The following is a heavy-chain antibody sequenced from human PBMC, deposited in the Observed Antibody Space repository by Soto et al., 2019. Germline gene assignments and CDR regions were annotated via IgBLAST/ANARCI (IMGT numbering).Heavy chain of an antibody. V-gene: IGHV4-61*01. D-gene: IGHD5-18*01. CDR2: IYYSGST. J-gene: IGHJ4*02. CDR1: GGSVSSGSHY. Sequence: QVQLQESGPGLVKPSETLSLTCTVSGGSVSSGSHYWSWIRQPPGKGLEWIGYIYYSGSTNYNPSLRRRVTISVDTSKNQFSLKLSSVTAADTAVYYCARVATAMVDYWGQGTLVTVSS. CDR3: ARVATAMVDY.